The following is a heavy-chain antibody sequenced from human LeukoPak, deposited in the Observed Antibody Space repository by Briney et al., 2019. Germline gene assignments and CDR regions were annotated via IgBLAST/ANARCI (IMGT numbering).Heavy chain of an antibody. CDR1: GGSISSGGYY. CDR2: IYYSGST. CDR3: ARLIAVAGHFDY. J-gene: IGHJ4*02. V-gene: IGHV4-31*03. Sequence: SQTLSLTCTVSGGSISSGGYYWSWIRQHPGKGLEWIGYIYYSGSTYYNPSLKSRVTISVDTSKNQFSLKLSSVTAADTAVYYCARLIAVAGHFDYWGQGTLVTVSS. D-gene: IGHD6-19*01.